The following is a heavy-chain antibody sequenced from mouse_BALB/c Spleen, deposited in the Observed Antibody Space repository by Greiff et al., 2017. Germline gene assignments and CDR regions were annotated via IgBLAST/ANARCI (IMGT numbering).Heavy chain of an antibody. CDR1: GYSITSDYA. D-gene: IGHD1-2*01. Sequence: DVHLVESGPGLVKPSQSLSLTCTVTGYSITSDYAWNWIRQFPGNKLEWMGYISYSGSTSYNPSLKSRISITRDTSKNQFFLQLNSVTTEDTATYYCARRGAANAMDYWGQGTSVTVSS. CDR2: ISYSGST. J-gene: IGHJ4*01. CDR3: ARRGAANAMDY. V-gene: IGHV3-2*02.